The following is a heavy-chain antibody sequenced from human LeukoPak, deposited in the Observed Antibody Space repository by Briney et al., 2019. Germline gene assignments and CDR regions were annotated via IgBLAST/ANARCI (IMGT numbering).Heavy chain of an antibody. D-gene: IGHD2-2*01. J-gene: IGHJ4*02. CDR1: GFTFSSYS. CDR3: AKDRIIIPAATSLDY. Sequence: GGSLRLSCAASGFTFSSYSMNWVRQAPGKGLEWVSSISSSSSYIYYADSVEGRFTISRDNSKNTVYLQMNSLRVEDTAVYYCAKDRIIIPAATSLDYWGQGTLVTVSS. V-gene: IGHV3-21*01. CDR2: ISSSSSYI.